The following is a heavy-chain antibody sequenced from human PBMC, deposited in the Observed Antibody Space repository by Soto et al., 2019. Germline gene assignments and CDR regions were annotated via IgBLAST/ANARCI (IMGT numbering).Heavy chain of an antibody. J-gene: IGHJ6*02. D-gene: IGHD3-9*01. Sequence: QVQLVQSGAEVKKPGASVKVSCKASGYTFTSYGISWVRQAPGQGLEWMGWISAYNGNTNYAQKLQGRVTMTTDTSTSKAYMELRSLRSDDTAVYYCARYFDWLLYGRYYYGMDVWGQGTTVTVSS. CDR3: ARYFDWLLYGRYYYGMDV. CDR2: ISAYNGNT. V-gene: IGHV1-18*01. CDR1: GYTFTSYG.